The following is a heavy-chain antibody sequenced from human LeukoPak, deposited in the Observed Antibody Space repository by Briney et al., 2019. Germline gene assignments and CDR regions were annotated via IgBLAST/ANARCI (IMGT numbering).Heavy chain of an antibody. D-gene: IGHD4-11*01. J-gene: IGHJ6*02. CDR3: AKDSSTSNPYYGLDV. Sequence: GGSLRLSCAASGFTFSSYGMHWVRQAPGKGLEWVAVISHDGGNEYYADSAKGRFTISRDNSKNTLYLQMDSLRAEDTAAYYCAKDSSTSNPYYGLDVWGQGTTVTVSS. V-gene: IGHV3-30*19. CDR2: ISHDGGNE. CDR1: GFTFSSYG.